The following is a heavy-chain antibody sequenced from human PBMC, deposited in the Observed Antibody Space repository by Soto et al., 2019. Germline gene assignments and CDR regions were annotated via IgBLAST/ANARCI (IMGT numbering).Heavy chain of an antibody. V-gene: IGHV3-64*01. J-gene: IGHJ6*03. Sequence: GGSLRLSCAASGFTFSSYAMHWVRQAPGKGLEYVSAINSNGGSTYYANSVKGRFTISRDNSKNTLYLQMGSLRPEGMAVYYCVGSLGSSPHYYYYYMDVWGKGTTVTVSS. CDR1: GFTFSSYA. CDR3: VGSLGSSPHYYYYYMDV. D-gene: IGHD1-26*01. CDR2: INSNGGST.